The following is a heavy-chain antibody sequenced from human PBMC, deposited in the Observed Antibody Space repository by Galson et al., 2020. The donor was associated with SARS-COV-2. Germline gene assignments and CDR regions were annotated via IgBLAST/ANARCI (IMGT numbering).Heavy chain of an antibody. J-gene: IGHJ4*02. D-gene: IGHD6-13*01. Sequence: ASETLSLTCTVSGGSISSSSAYWGWIRQPPGKGLEWIGTIYYSGTTEYNPSLKSRVTISVDTSKNQFSLNLRSVTAADAAVYYCARRPNSSWYSFDYWGQGTLVTVSS. CDR1: GGSISSSSAY. CDR3: ARRPNSSWYSFDY. V-gene: IGHV4-39*01. CDR2: IYYSGTT.